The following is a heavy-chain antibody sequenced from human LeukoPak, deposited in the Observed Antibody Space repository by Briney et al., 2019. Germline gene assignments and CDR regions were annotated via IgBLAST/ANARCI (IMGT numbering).Heavy chain of an antibody. Sequence: GSLRLSCTPSGFTFTDYWMTWVRQPPGKGLEWIGEINHSGSTNYNPSLKSRVTISVDTSKNQFSLKLSSVTAADTAVYYCNRARITMVRGVRGYYMDVWGKGTTVTVSS. CDR2: INHSGST. D-gene: IGHD3-10*01. J-gene: IGHJ6*03. V-gene: IGHV4-34*08. CDR3: NRARITMVRGVRGYYMDV. CDR1: GFTFTDYW.